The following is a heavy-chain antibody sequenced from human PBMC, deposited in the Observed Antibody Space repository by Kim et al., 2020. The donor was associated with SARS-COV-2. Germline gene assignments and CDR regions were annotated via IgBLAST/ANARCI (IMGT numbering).Heavy chain of an antibody. CDR2: TYYRSKWYN. CDR1: GDSVSSNSAA. D-gene: IGHD2-15*01. J-gene: IGHJ3*02. V-gene: IGHV6-1*01. CDR3: ARGRLYCSGGSCYSDFDI. Sequence: SQTLSLTCAISGDSVSSNSAAWNWIRQSPSRGLEWLGRTYYRSKWYNDYAVSVKSRITINPDTSKNQFSLQLNSVTPEDTAVYYCARGRLYCSGGSCYSDFDIWGQVTMVTVSS.